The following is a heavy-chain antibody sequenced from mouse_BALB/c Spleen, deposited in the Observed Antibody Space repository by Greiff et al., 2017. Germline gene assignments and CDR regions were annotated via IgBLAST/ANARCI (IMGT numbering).Heavy chain of an antibody. CDR3: ARTTDYFDY. V-gene: IGHV5-6*02. CDR2: ISSGGSYT. Sequence: DVKLVESGGDLVKPGGSLKLSCAASGFTFSSYGMSWVRQTPDKRLEWVATISSGGSYTYYPDSVKGRFTISRDNAKNTLYLQMSSLKSEDTAMYYCARTTDYFDYWGQGTTLTVSS. CDR1: GFTFSSYG. D-gene: IGHD1-1*01. J-gene: IGHJ2*01.